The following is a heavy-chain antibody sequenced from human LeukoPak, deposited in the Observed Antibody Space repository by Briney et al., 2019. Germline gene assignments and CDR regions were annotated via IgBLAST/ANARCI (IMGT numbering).Heavy chain of an antibody. Sequence: SETLSLTCTVSGGSISSGSYYWSWIRQPAGKGLEWIGRINTSGSTNYNPSLKSRVTISVDTSKNQFSLKLTSVTAADTAVYYCVSAKFLVRGVSWFDPWGQGTLVTVSS. CDR3: VSAKFLVRGVSWFDP. CDR2: INTSGST. V-gene: IGHV4-61*02. CDR1: GGSISSGSYY. J-gene: IGHJ5*02. D-gene: IGHD3-10*01.